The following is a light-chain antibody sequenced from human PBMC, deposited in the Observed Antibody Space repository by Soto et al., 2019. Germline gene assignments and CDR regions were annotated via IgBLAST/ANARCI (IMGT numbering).Light chain of an antibody. J-gene: IGLJ1*01. V-gene: IGLV4-69*01. Sequence: QSVLTQSPSASASLGASVKLTCTLSSGHSSYAIAWHQQQPEKGPRYLMKLNSDGSHSKGDGIPDRFSGSSSGAERYLTISSLQSEDEAEYYCQTWGTGNHYDFGTGTKLTVL. CDR3: QTWGTGNHYD. CDR2: LNSDGSH. CDR1: SGHSSYA.